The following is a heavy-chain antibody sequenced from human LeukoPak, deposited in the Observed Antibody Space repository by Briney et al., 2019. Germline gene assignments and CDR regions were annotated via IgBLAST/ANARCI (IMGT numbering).Heavy chain of an antibody. CDR3: GGQQLANWFDP. V-gene: IGHV4-59*05. CDR2: IYYSGST. D-gene: IGHD6-13*01. J-gene: IGHJ5*02. Sequence: LRLSCAASGFTFSSYEMNWVRQAPGKGLEWIGSIYYSGSTYYNPSLKSRVTISVDTSKKQLSLKLSSVTAADTAVYYCGGQQLANWFDPWGQGTLVTVFS. CDR1: GFTFSSYE.